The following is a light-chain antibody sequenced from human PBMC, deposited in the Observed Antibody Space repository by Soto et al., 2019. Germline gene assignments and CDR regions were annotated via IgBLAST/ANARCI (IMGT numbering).Light chain of an antibody. CDR2: RNN. J-gene: IGLJ2*01. Sequence: QSVLTQPPLASGTPGQRVTISCSGSSSNIGSNYVYWYQQLPGTAPKLLIYRNNQRPSGVPDRFSGSKSGTSASLAISGLRSEDEADYYCAAWDDSLRSVFGGGTKLTVL. CDR3: AAWDDSLRSV. CDR1: SSNIGSNY. V-gene: IGLV1-47*01.